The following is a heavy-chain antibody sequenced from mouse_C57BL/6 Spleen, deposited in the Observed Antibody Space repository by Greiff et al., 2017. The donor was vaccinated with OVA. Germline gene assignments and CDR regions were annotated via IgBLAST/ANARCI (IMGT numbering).Heavy chain of an antibody. Sequence: QVQLQQPGAELVRPGSSVKLSCKASGYTFTSYWMHWVKQRPLQGLEWIGNIDPSDSETPYTQKFKDKATLTVDKSYSPYYMQLSSLTSEDSAVYSSARGGGGSSYGWYFDYWGQGTTRTVSS. V-gene: IGHV1-52*01. CDR1: GYTFTSYW. D-gene: IGHD1-1*01. CDR2: IDPSDSET. J-gene: IGHJ2*01. CDR3: ARGGGGSSYGWYFDY.